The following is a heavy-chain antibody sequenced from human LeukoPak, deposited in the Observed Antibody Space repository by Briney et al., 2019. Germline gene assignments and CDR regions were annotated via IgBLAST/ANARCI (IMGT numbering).Heavy chain of an antibody. Sequence: GGSLRLSCAATGFTFDDYAMHWVRHSPGRGLEWVSGISWNSGSIDYAASVRGRFTISRDNANNSLYLQMNSLRPEDSALYYCAKGTGRYWTFFDDWGQGTLVTVS. CDR3: AKGTGRYWTFFDD. CDR2: ISWNSGSI. J-gene: IGHJ4*01. D-gene: IGHD1-26*01. CDR1: GFTFDDYA. V-gene: IGHV3-9*01.